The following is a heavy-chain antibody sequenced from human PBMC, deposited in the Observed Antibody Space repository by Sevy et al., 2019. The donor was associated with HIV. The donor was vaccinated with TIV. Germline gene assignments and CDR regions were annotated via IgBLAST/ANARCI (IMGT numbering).Heavy chain of an antibody. D-gene: IGHD2-2*01. V-gene: IGHV4-4*07. CDR3: ARDLYCSSTSCYQEGNWFDP. CDR1: GGSISSYY. CDR2: IYTSGST. J-gene: IGHJ5*02. Sequence: SETLSLTCTVSGGSISSYYWSWIRQPAGKGLEWIGRIYTSGSTNYNPSLKSRVTMSVDTSKNQFSLKLSSVTAADTAGYYCARDLYCSSTSCYQEGNWFDPWGQGTLVTVSS.